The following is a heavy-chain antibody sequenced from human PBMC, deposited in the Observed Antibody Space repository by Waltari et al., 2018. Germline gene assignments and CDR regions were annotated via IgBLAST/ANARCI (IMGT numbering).Heavy chain of an antibody. CDR2: INAGNGNT. V-gene: IGHV1-3*03. CDR3: ARVRAAAGSGLGY. D-gene: IGHD6-13*01. CDR1: GYTFTSYA. J-gene: IGHJ4*02. Sequence: QVQLVQSGAEVKKPGASVKVSCKASGYTFTSYAMHWVRQAPGQRLEWMGWINAGNGNTKYSQECQGRVTITRDTSASTAYMELSSLRSEDMAVYYCARVRAAAGSGLGYWGQGTLVTVSS.